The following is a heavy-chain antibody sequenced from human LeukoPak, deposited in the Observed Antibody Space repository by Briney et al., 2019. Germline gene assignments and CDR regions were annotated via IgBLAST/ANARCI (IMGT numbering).Heavy chain of an antibody. D-gene: IGHD1-26*01. CDR3: ARAEMGATIIDY. CDR2: ISAYNGNT. Sequence: ASVKVSCKASGYTFTSYDINWVRQATGQGLEWMGWISAYNGNTNYAQKLQGRVTMTTDTSTSTAYMELRSLRSDDTAVYYCARAEMGATIIDYWGQGTLVTVSS. V-gene: IGHV1-18*01. J-gene: IGHJ4*02. CDR1: GYTFTSYD.